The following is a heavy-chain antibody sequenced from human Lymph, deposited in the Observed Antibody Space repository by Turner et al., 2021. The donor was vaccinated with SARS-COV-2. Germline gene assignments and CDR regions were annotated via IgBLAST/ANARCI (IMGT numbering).Heavy chain of an antibody. CDR3: ATLKSNWKILTGRYYFDF. D-gene: IGHD1-1*01. V-gene: IGHV1-24*01. CDR1: GYNLTEFS. Sequence: QVQLVQSGAEVKKPGASVKVSCKVSGYNLTEFSIHWVRQAPGKGLEWMGGFDPEDGETIYAQKFQGRVTMTEDTSTDTAYMELSSLGSEDTAVYYCATLKSNWKILTGRYYFDFWGQGTLVTVSS. CDR2: FDPEDGET. J-gene: IGHJ4*02.